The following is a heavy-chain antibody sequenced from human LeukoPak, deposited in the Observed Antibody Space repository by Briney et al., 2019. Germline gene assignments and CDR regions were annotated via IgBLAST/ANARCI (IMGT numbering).Heavy chain of an antibody. D-gene: IGHD3-3*01. V-gene: IGHV4-34*01. CDR3: ARGIYDFWSGSNSDAFDI. CDR1: GGSFSGYY. Sequence: SETLSLTCAVYGGSFSGYYWSWIRQPPGKGLEWIGEINHSGSTNYNPSLKSRVTISVDTSKNQFSLKLSSVTAADTAVYYCARGIYDFWSGSNSDAFDIWGQGTMVTVSS. J-gene: IGHJ3*02. CDR2: INHSGST.